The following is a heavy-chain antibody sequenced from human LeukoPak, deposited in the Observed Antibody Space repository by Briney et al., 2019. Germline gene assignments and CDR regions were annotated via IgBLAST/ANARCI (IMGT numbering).Heavy chain of an antibody. CDR2: ISYDGSNK. J-gene: IGHJ6*02. Sequence: PGRSLRLSCAASGFTFSSYAMHWVRQAPGKGLEWVAVISYDGSNKYYADSVKGRFTISRDNSKNTLYLQMNSMRAEDTAVYYCGRAPMVVVPNYYGMDVWGQGTTVTVS. D-gene: IGHD2-15*01. CDR3: GRAPMVVVPNYYGMDV. CDR1: GFTFSSYA. V-gene: IGHV3-30*04.